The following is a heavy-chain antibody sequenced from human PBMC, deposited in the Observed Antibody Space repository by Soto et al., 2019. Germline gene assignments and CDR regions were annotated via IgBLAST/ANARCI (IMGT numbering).Heavy chain of an antibody. D-gene: IGHD3-16*01. CDR3: ARGDRGGFDL. CDR2: IHNDGSRT. Sequence: EVQLVESGGGLVQPGESLRLSCAASGFTFSYYWMHWVRQTPGKGLLWVSHIHNDGSRTTYADSVKGRFTISRDNARNTVYLQMTSLRDDDTAVYYGARGDRGGFDLWGQGTAVTVSS. V-gene: IGHV3-74*03. CDR1: GFTFSYYW. J-gene: IGHJ3*01.